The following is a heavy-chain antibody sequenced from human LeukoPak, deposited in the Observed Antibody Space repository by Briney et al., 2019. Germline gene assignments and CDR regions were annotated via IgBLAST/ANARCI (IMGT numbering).Heavy chain of an antibody. V-gene: IGHV5-51*01. CDR2: IYPGDSDT. CDR3: ARPRDGYNWDPFDY. CDR1: GYTFTTYW. D-gene: IGHD5-24*01. Sequence: GESLKISCQGSGYTFTTYWITWVRQMPGKGLEWMGIIYPGDSDTRYSPSFQGQVTISADKSISTAYLQWSSLKASDTAMYYCARPRDGYNWDPFDYWGQGTLVTVSS. J-gene: IGHJ4*02.